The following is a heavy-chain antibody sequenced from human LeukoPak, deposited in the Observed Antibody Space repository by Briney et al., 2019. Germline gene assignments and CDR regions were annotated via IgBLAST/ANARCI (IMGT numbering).Heavy chain of an antibody. CDR1: GGSISSSSYY. CDR3: ARVSSSVLRWFDP. J-gene: IGHJ5*02. CDR2: IYYSGST. Sequence: KASETLSLTCTVSGGSISSSSYYWGWIRQPPGKGLEWIGSIYYSGSTYYNPSLKSRVTISVDTSKNQFSLKLSSVTAADTAVYYCARVSSSVLRWFDPWGQGTLVTVSS. D-gene: IGHD6-6*01. V-gene: IGHV4-39*07.